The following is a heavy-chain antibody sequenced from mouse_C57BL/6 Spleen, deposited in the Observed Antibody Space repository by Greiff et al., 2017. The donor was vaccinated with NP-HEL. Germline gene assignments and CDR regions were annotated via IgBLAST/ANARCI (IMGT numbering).Heavy chain of an antibody. CDR1: GYTFTSYW. J-gene: IGHJ2*01. CDR2: IDPSDSYT. Sequence: QVQLQQPGAELVKPGASVKLSCKASGYTFTSYWMQWVKQRPGQGLEWIGEIDPSDSYTNYNQKFKGKATLTVDTSSSTAYMQLSSLTSEDSAVYYCARSRGLRSYFDYWGQGTTLTVSS. CDR3: ARSRGLRSYFDY. D-gene: IGHD1-1*01. V-gene: IGHV1-50*01.